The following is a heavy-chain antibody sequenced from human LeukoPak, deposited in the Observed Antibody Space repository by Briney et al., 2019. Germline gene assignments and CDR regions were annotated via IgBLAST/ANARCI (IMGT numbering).Heavy chain of an antibody. J-gene: IGHJ4*02. CDR3: ARDWYGDYFLGGRD. CDR1: GFTFSSYA. D-gene: IGHD4-17*01. CDR2: ISYDGSNK. V-gene: IGHV3-30-3*01. Sequence: PGGSLRLSCAASGFTFSSYAMHWVRQAPGKGLEWVAVISYDGSNKYYADSVKGRFTISRDNSKNTLYLQMNSLRAEDTAVYYCARDWYGDYFLGGRDWGQGTLVTVSS.